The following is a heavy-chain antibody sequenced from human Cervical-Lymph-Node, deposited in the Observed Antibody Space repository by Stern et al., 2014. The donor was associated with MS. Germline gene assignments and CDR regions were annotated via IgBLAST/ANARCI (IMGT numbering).Heavy chain of an antibody. D-gene: IGHD6-13*01. CDR1: GGSVSSGSYY. Sequence: QVQLQESGPGLVKPSQTLSLTCTVSGGSVSSGSYYWTWVRQPAGKGLEWIGRIYTSGTTNYNPSLKSRVSLSLDTAKNQFSRKLSSVTAADTAVYFCARDALVDASDICGQGTMVTVSS. CDR2: IYTSGTT. J-gene: IGHJ3*02. V-gene: IGHV4-61*02. CDR3: ARDALVDASDI.